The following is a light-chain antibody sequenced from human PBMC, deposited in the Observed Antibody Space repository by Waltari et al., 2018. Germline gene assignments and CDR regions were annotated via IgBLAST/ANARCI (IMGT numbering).Light chain of an antibody. CDR1: SSDIGRHNY. V-gene: IGLV2-14*01. J-gene: IGLJ2*01. CDR3: SSYASSK. CDR2: DVV. Sequence: QSALTQPASVSGSPGQTITISCPGISSDIGRHNYVSWYQQHPGKAPKLMIYDVVKRPSGVSNRFSGSKSGNTASLTISGLQAEDDAIYYCSSYASSKFGGGTKLTVL.